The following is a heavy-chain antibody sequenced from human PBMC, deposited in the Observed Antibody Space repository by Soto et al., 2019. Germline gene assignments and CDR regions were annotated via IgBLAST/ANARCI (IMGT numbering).Heavy chain of an antibody. D-gene: IGHD2-2*03. Sequence: QVHLQESGPGLVKPSETLSLTCTISGSSITNYQWRWIRQPPGKGLEWIGHVYYSGSANYNPTLKSRVTISIDTSKSQFSLNLGSVTAADTAVYFCARHAGSLGYWGQGTLVTVSS. CDR3: ARHAGSLGY. CDR1: GSSITNYQ. CDR2: VYYSGSA. J-gene: IGHJ4*02. V-gene: IGHV4-59*08.